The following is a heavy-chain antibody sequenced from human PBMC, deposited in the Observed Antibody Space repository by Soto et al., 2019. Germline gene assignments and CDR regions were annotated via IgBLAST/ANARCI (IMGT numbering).Heavy chain of an antibody. CDR2: ISSSSSTI. CDR1: GFPFSSYS. CDR3: ARDKKDSSGYYPDAFDI. J-gene: IGHJ3*02. Sequence: GGSLRLSCAASGFPFSSYSMNWVRQAPGKGLEWVAYISSSSSTIYYEDSVKGRFTISRDNAKNSLYLQMNSLRDEDTAVYYCARDKKDSSGYYPDAFDIWGQGTMVTVSS. D-gene: IGHD3-22*01. V-gene: IGHV3-48*02.